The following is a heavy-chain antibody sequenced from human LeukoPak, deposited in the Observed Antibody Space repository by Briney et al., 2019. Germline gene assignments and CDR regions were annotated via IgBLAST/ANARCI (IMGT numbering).Heavy chain of an antibody. D-gene: IGHD5-18*01. V-gene: IGHV1-69*04. CDR1: GGTFSSYA. CDR2: IIPILGIA. CDR3: ARERTAMTVFDY. J-gene: IGHJ4*02. Sequence: ASVKVSCKASGGTFSSYAISWVRQAPGQGLEWMGRIIPILGIANYAQKFQGRVTITADKSTSTAYMELSSLRSEDTAVYYCARERTAMTVFDYWGQGTLVTVSS.